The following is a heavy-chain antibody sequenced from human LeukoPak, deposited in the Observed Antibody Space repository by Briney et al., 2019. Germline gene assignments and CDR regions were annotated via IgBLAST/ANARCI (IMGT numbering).Heavy chain of an antibody. Sequence: GGSPRLSCAASGFIFSTYGMHWVRQAPGKGLEWVAVIWDDGSNKNYADSVKGRVTISRDNSQNTLHLQMNSLRAEDTAIYYCATDGGRISFEYWGQGTLVTVSS. V-gene: IGHV3-33*01. CDR1: GFIFSTYG. D-gene: IGHD3-16*01. CDR3: ATDGGRISFEY. J-gene: IGHJ4*02. CDR2: IWDDGSNK.